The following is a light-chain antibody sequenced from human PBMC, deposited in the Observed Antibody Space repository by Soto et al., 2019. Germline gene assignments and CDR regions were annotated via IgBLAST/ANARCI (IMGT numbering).Light chain of an antibody. V-gene: IGKV1-5*01. CDR2: DAS. CDR1: QSISRW. J-gene: IGKJ1*01. Sequence: DIQMTQSPSTLSASVGDRVTITCRASQSISRWLAWHQQKPGKAPRLLIYDASNLQRGVPSRFSGSGSGTEFTLTITSLQTEDFDTYYCQQYNDYSGMFGQGTKV. CDR3: QQYNDYSGM.